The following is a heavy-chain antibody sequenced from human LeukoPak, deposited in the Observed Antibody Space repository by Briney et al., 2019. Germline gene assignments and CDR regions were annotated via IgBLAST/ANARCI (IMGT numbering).Heavy chain of an antibody. Sequence: GGSLRLSCAASGFTFSSYEMNWVRQAPGKGLEWVSYISSSGGTIYYADSVEGRFTISRDNAKNSLYLQMNSLRAEDTAVYYCAQAAAGMSPTDYWGQGTLVTVSS. J-gene: IGHJ4*02. V-gene: IGHV3-48*03. CDR1: GFTFSSYE. CDR2: ISSSGGTI. D-gene: IGHD6-13*01. CDR3: AQAAAGMSPTDY.